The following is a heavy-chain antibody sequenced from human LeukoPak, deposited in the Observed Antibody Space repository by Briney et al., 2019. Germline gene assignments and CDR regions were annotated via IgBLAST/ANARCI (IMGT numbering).Heavy chain of an antibody. V-gene: IGHV4-39*07. D-gene: IGHD2-2*02. CDR3: AREDSIGFAQYPY. CDR1: GGSISSSSYY. Sequence: SETLSLTCTVSGGSISSSSYYWGWIRQPPGKELEWIGSIYYSGSTNYNPSLKSRVTISVDTSKNQFSLKLSSVTAADTAVYYCAREDSIGFAQYPYWGQGTLVTVSS. J-gene: IGHJ4*02. CDR2: IYYSGST.